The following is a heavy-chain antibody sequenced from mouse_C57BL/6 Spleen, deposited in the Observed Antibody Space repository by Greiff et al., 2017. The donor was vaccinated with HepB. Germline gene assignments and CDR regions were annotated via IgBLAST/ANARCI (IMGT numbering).Heavy chain of an antibody. J-gene: IGHJ2*01. Sequence: VKLMESGAELARPGASVKLSCKASGYTFTSYGISWVKQRTGPGLEWIGEVYPRSGNPSYNEKFKGKATLPADKSSSTAYMELRSLTSEDSAVYFCARGDWVDYWGQGTTLTVSS. CDR1: GYTFTSYG. CDR3: ARGDWVDY. V-gene: IGHV1-81*01. D-gene: IGHD4-1*01. CDR2: VYPRSGNP.